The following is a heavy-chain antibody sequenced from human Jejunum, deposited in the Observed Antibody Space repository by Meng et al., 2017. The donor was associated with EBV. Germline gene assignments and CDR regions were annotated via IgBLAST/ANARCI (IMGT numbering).Heavy chain of an antibody. Sequence: VRVVQSGAGVKKPGAAVNVSCKASGYMFISYARNWVRQAPGQRIEWMGWINIGNGNTKYSQKFHGRLTISRDTSANTAYLELSSLTSEDTAIYYCATGDDYGNSNFDYWGQGTLVTVSS. D-gene: IGHD2/OR15-2a*01. J-gene: IGHJ4*02. CDR2: INIGNGNT. CDR3: ATGDDYGNSNFDY. V-gene: IGHV1-3*04. CDR1: GYMFISYA.